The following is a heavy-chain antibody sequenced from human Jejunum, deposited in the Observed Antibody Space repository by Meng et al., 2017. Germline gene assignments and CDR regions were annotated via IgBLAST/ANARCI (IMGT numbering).Heavy chain of an antibody. CDR3: ARGVVTAGTKGYFDL. CDR1: GDSISTYY. D-gene: IGHD3-16*01. J-gene: IGHJ4*02. CDR2: ISDSGS. Sequence: SETLSLSCTVSGDSISTYYLSWIRQPPGKGLEWIGYISDSGSNRNASLKNRLTVSMDTSKNEISLKLTTVTAADTAVYYCARGVVTAGTKGYFDLWGQGALVTVSS. V-gene: IGHV4-59*01.